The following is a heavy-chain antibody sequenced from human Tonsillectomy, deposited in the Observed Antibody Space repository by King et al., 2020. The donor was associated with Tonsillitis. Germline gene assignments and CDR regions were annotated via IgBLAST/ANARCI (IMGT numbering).Heavy chain of an antibody. V-gene: IGHV4-31*03. CDR1: GGSISSGGYY. Sequence: QLQESGPGLVKPSQTLSVTCTVSGGSISSGGYYWSWIRQHPGKGLEWIGYIYHSGSTYYKPSLKSRFNISVDTSKNQFSLKLSTVTTADTAVYYCARASGWNEATDYWGQGTLVTVSS. CDR3: ARASGWNEATDY. J-gene: IGHJ4*02. CDR2: IYHSGST. D-gene: IGHD1-1*01.